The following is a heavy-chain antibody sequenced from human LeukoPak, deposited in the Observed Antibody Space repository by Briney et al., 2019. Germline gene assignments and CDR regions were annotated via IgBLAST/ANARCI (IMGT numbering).Heavy chain of an antibody. J-gene: IGHJ4*02. CDR2: IYSDNT. CDR3: AKDASGSSSVPFYKDH. CDR1: GFTVSSNS. V-gene: IGHV3-66*03. Sequence: GGSLRLSCTVSGFTVSSNSMSWVRQAPGKGLEWVSFIYSDNTHYSDSLRGRFTISRDNARHTVYLQMSSLRTDDTSIYYCAKDASGSSSVPFYKDHWGQGTLVIVSS. D-gene: IGHD6-13*01.